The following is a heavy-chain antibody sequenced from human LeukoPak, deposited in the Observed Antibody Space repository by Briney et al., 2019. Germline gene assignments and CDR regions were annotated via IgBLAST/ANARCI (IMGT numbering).Heavy chain of an antibody. CDR1: GYTFTGYY. Sequence: ASVKVSCKASGYTFTGYYMHWVRQAPGQGLEWMGRINPNSGGTNYAKKFQGRVTMTRDTSISTAYMELSRLRSDDTAVYYCARWDIVVVPAAMADYYYMDVWGKGTTVTVSS. D-gene: IGHD2-2*01. CDR2: INPNSGGT. CDR3: ARWDIVVVPAAMADYYYMDV. J-gene: IGHJ6*03. V-gene: IGHV1-2*02.